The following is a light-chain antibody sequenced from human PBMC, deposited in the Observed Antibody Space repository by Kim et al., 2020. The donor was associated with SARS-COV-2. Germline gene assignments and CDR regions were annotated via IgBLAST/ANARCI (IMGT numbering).Light chain of an antibody. V-gene: IGKV1-39*01. Sequence: DIQMTQSPSSLSASVGDTVTITCRASRTISTYVNWYQQIPGKPPKLLIYAASSLHTGVPSRFSGSGSDTDFTLTISSLQPEDFASYYCQQSYSSRRTFGQGTKVDIK. CDR2: AAS. CDR3: QQSYSSRRT. J-gene: IGKJ1*01. CDR1: RTISTY.